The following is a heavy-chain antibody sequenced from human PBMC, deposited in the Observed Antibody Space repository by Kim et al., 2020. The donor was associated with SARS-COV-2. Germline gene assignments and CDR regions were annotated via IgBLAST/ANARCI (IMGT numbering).Heavy chain of an antibody. D-gene: IGHD5-12*01. V-gene: IGHV3-49*04. J-gene: IGHJ4*02. CDR3: TRDPEYSGYD. Sequence: GGSLRLSCTASGFTFGDYAMSWVRQAPGKGLEWVGFIRSKAYGGTTEYAASVKGRFTISRDDSKSIAYLQMNSLKTEDTAVYYCTRDPEYSGYDWGQGTLVTVSS. CDR2: IRSKAYGGTT. CDR1: GFTFGDYA.